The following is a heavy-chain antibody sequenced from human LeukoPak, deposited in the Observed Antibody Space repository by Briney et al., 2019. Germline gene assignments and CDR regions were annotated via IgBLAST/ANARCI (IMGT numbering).Heavy chain of an antibody. J-gene: IGHJ6*03. D-gene: IGHD1-26*01. CDR3: ARGVSGSYYYYYMDV. V-gene: IGHV1-2*02. CDR2: INPNSGGT. CDR1: GYTFTGYY. Sequence: ASVKVSCKASGYTFTGYYMHWVRQAPGQGLEWMGWINPNSGGTNYAQKFQGRVTMTRDTSISTAYMEPSRLRSDDTAVYYCARGVSGSYYYYYMDVWGKGTTVTVSS.